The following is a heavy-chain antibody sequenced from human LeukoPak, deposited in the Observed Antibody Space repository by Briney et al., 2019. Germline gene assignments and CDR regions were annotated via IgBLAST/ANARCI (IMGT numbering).Heavy chain of an antibody. Sequence: SETLSLTSTVSGGSISSYYWIRIRQPPGKGLEWIGYIYYSGSTNYNPSLKSRVTISVDTSKNQFSLKLSSVTAADTAVYYCAREVPGTPRTPDWFDPWGQGTLVTVSS. D-gene: IGHD6-19*01. J-gene: IGHJ5*02. V-gene: IGHV4-59*01. CDR1: GGSISSYY. CDR2: IYYSGST. CDR3: AREVPGTPRTPDWFDP.